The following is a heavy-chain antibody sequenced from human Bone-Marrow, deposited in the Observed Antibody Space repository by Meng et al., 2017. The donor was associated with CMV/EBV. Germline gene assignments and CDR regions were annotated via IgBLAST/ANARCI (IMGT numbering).Heavy chain of an antibody. D-gene: IGHD3-10*01. V-gene: IGHV3-23*01. CDR3: ANGRGWQIGEDY. Sequence: GESLKISCAASGFTFSDYYMSWIRQAPGKGLEWVSAISGTGDSTYYADSVKGRFTISRDNSRNTLDLQMDSLTAEDTAVYYCANGRGWQIGEDYWGLGTLVTVSS. CDR2: ISGTGDST. CDR1: GFTFSDYY. J-gene: IGHJ4*02.